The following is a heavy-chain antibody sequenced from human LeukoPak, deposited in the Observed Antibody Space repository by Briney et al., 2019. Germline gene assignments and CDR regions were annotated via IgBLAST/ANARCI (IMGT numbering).Heavy chain of an antibody. V-gene: IGHV3-30*02. J-gene: IGHJ6*04. CDR1: GFTFSTYA. CDR2: IRYDATNK. CDR3: ANRDV. Sequence: GGSLRLSCAASGFTFSTYAMHWFRQAPGKGLEWVAFIRYDATNKDYADSVKGRFTSSRDNSKNTLYLQMNSLRAEDTADYYCANRDVWGKGTTVTVSS.